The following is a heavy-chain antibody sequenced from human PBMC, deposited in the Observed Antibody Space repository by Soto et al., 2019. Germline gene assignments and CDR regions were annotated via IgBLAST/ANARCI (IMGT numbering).Heavy chain of an antibody. V-gene: IGHV4-39*01. CDR1: GGSISSRSHY. CDR3: ARLWPSCDF. J-gene: IGHJ4*02. Sequence: SETLSLTCTVSGGSISSRSHYWGWVRQPPGKGLEWIGSIYYSGSTYYNPSLKSRVTISVDTSKNQFSLKLNSVTAADTAVYYCARLWPSCDFWGQGTLVTVSS. CDR2: IYYSGST.